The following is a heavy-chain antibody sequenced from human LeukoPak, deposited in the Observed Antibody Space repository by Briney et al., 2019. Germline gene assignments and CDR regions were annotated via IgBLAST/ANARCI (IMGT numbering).Heavy chain of an antibody. CDR1: GYTFTGYY. CDR2: INPNSGGT. J-gene: IGHJ4*02. Sequence: ASVEVSCKASGYTFTGYYMHWVRQAPGQGLEWMGWINPNSGGTNYAQKFQGWVTMTRDTSISTAYMELSRLRSDDTAVYYCARGDDSSGYYYIYYFDYWGQGTLVTVSS. D-gene: IGHD3-22*01. CDR3: ARGDDSSGYYYIYYFDY. V-gene: IGHV1-2*04.